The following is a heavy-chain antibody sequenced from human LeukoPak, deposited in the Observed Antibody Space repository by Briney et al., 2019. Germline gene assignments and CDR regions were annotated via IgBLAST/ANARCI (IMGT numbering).Heavy chain of an antibody. CDR2: IYFSGST. V-gene: IGHV4-39*07. CDR1: GGSISSYYY. CDR3: ASLTTADAFDI. D-gene: IGHD3-22*01. J-gene: IGHJ3*02. Sequence: SETLSLTCTVSGGSISSYYYWGWIRQPPGKGLEWIGNIYFSGSTYYNPSLKSRVTISVDTSKNQFSLNLSSVTAADTAVYYCASLTTADAFDIWGQGTMVTVSS.